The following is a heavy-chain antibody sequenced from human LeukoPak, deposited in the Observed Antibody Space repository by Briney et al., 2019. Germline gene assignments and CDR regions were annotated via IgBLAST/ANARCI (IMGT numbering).Heavy chain of an antibody. CDR2: IYYSGST. CDR1: GGSISSYY. D-gene: IGHD1-26*01. CDR3: ARLPKVGATILDY. Sequence: SETLSLTCTVSGGSISSYYWSWIRQPPGKGLEWIGYIYYSGSTNYNPSLKSRVTISVDTSKNQFSLKLSSVTAADTAVYYCARLPKVGATILDYWGQGTLVTVSS. V-gene: IGHV4-59*08. J-gene: IGHJ4*02.